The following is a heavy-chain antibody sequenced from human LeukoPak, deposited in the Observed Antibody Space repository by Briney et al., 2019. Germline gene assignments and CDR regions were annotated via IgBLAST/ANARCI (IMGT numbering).Heavy chain of an antibody. Sequence: GGSLKLSCAASGFTFSGSAVHWVRQASGKGLEWVGRIRSKANSYATAYAASVKGRFTISRDDSKNTAYLQMNSLKTEDTAVYYCTTYYDFWSRYYYGMDVWGQGTTVTVSS. CDR2: IRSKANSYAT. CDR1: GFTFSGSA. V-gene: IGHV3-73*01. CDR3: TTYYDFWSRYYYGMDV. D-gene: IGHD3-3*01. J-gene: IGHJ6*02.